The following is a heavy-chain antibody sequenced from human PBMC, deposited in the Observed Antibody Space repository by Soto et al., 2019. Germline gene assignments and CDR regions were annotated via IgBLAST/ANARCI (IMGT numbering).Heavy chain of an antibody. CDR3: AMDLEPSDYYYYYGMDV. J-gene: IGHJ6*02. Sequence: VQLVESGGGLVQPGGSLRLSCAASGFTFSSYWMHWVRQAPGKGLVWVSRINSDGSSTSYADSVKGRFTISRDNAKNTLYLQMNSLRAEDTAVYYCAMDLEPSDYYYYYGMDVWGQGTTVTVSS. CDR1: GFTFSSYW. V-gene: IGHV3-74*01. CDR2: INSDGSST. D-gene: IGHD1-1*01.